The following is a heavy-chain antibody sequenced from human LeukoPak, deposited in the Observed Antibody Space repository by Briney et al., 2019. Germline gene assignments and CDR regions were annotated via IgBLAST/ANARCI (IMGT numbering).Heavy chain of an antibody. D-gene: IGHD3-10*01. J-gene: IGHJ6*02. CDR2: ISGSGGNT. V-gene: IGHV3-23*01. CDR1: GSTFSSYA. CDR3: AKCADKSGYYYYGMDV. Sequence: GGSLRLSCVASGSTFSSYAMSWVRQAPGKGLEWVSGISGSGGNTYYADSVKGRFTISRANSKNTLYLQMNSLRAEDTAVYYCAKCADKSGYYYYGMDVWGQGTTVTVSS.